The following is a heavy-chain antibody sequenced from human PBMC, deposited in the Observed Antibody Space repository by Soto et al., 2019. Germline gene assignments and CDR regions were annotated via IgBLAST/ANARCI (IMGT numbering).Heavy chain of an antibody. CDR1: VFTISNYY. D-gene: IGHD5-12*01. CDR2: IYYSGST. J-gene: IGHJ6*02. Sequence: PSESLTLTCTSSVFTISNYYRSCIRHAPGKCLEWIGYIYYSGSTNYTPSLKSRVTISVDKSKNQFSLKLSSVTAEDTAVYYCARIGGYDFYYYYGMEVWGQGTTVTVSS. CDR3: ARIGGYDFYYYYGMEV. V-gene: IGHV4-59*12.